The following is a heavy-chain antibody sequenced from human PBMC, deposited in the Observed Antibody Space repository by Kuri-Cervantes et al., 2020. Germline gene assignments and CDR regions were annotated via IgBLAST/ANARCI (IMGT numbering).Heavy chain of an antibody. V-gene: IGHV1-2*02. D-gene: IGHD3-10*01. CDR1: GYTFTGYY. CDR2: INPNSGGT. CDR3: ARAPLTLWFGDPGGDY. J-gene: IGHJ4*02. Sequence: ASVKVSCKASGYTFTGYYMHWVRQAPGQGLEWMGWINPNSGGTNYAQKFQGRVTMTRDTSISTAYMELRSLRSDDTAVYYCARAPLTLWFGDPGGDYWGQGTLVTVSS.